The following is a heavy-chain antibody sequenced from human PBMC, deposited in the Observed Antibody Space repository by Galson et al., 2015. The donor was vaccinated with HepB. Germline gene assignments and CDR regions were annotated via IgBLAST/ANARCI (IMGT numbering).Heavy chain of an antibody. CDR2: IFWDDDK. Sequence: PALVKPTQTLTLTCTFSGFSLSTRGVGVGWVRQPPGKALEWLALIFWDDDKRYSPSLESRLTISKDTSKNQVVLTLTNVDPVDTATYYCAHRGEWELPFDFWGQGTLVTVSS. CDR3: AHRGEWELPFDF. CDR1: GFSLSTRGVG. J-gene: IGHJ4*02. V-gene: IGHV2-5*02. D-gene: IGHD3-16*01.